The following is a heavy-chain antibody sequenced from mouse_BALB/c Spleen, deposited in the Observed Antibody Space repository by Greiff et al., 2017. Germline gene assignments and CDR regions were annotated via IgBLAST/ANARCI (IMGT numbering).Heavy chain of an antibody. Sequence: VKVVESGPGLVAPSQSLSITCTVSGFSLTSYGVHWVRQPPGKGLEWLGVIWAGGSTNYNSALMSRLSISKDNSKSQVFLKMNSLQTDDTAMYYCARDLAMITPYAMDYWGQGTSVTVSS. V-gene: IGHV2-9*02. CDR3: ARDLAMITPYAMDY. CDR2: IWAGGST. J-gene: IGHJ4*01. CDR1: GFSLTSYG. D-gene: IGHD2-4*01.